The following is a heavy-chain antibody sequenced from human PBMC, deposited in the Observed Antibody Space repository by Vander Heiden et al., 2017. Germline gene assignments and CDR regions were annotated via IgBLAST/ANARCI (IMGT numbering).Heavy chain of an antibody. J-gene: IGHJ5*02. Sequence: QVQLVQSGAEVTKPGASVQVSCKASGYTFPSYDINWVRQATGQGLEWMGWMNPNSGNTGYAQKLQGRVTMTRNTSISTAYMELSSLRSEDTAVYYCARENDILTGHRGWFDPWGQGTLVTVAS. CDR2: MNPNSGNT. V-gene: IGHV1-8*01. CDR3: ARENDILTGHRGWFDP. D-gene: IGHD3-9*01. CDR1: GYTFPSYD.